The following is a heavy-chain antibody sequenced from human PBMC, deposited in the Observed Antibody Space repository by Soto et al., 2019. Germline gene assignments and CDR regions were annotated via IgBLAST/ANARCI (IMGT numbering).Heavy chain of an antibody. CDR2: IDPSDSYT. CDR1: GYSFTSDW. J-gene: IGHJ3*02. Sequence: GESLKISCKGSGYSFTSDWISWVRQMPGKGREWMGRIDPSDSYTNYSPSFQGHVTISADKSISTAYLQWSSLKASDTAMYYWARRATNYYDSSGLDAFDIGGQGTMVTVSS. D-gene: IGHD3-22*01. V-gene: IGHV5-10-1*01. CDR3: ARRATNYYDSSGLDAFDI.